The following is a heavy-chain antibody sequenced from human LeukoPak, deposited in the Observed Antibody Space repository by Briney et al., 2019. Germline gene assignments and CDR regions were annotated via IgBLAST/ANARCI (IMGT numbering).Heavy chain of an antibody. CDR2: TYYSGSP. CDR3: ARPRGDLWSGYDY. J-gene: IGHJ4*02. CDR1: GVSISRSSYY. Sequence: PSETLSLTCSVSGVSISRSSYYWTWIRQSPGRGLEWIGNTYYSGSPLYTPSLKSRVTISVDTSKHQFSLRLTSVTAADTAVYYCARPRGDLWSGYDYWGQGVLVTVSP. D-gene: IGHD3-3*01. V-gene: IGHV4-39*01.